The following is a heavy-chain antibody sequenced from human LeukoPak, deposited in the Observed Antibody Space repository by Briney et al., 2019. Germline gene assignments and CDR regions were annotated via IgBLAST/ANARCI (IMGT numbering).Heavy chain of an antibody. CDR3: ATALSGSYYNEHSTPPTMDV. V-gene: IGHV1-69*04. D-gene: IGHD3-10*01. J-gene: IGHJ6*02. CDR1: GYTFTSYG. CDR2: IIPILGIA. Sequence: ASVKVSCKASGYTFTSYGISWVRQAPGQGLEWMGRIIPILGIANYAQKFQGRVTITADKSTSTAYMELSSLRSEDTAVYYCATALSGSYYNEHSTPPTMDVWGQGTTVTVSS.